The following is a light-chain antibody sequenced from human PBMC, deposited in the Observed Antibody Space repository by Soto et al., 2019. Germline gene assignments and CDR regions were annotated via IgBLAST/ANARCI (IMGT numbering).Light chain of an antibody. CDR1: QDIRVD. Sequence: AIPMTQSPPSLSASVGDRVLITCRASQDIRVDVGWLQQRPGHAPNLLIYAASTLHTGVPSTFTGSGSGTEFTLTINDLQPEDVANDFGLQEYDFPYTVGQATKLEI. CDR3: LQEYDFPYT. J-gene: IGKJ2*01. CDR2: AAS. V-gene: IGKV1-6*01.